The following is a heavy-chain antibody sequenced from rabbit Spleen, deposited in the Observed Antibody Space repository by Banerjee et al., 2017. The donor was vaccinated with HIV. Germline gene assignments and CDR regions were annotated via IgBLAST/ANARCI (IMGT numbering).Heavy chain of an antibody. Sequence: QEQLEESGGGLVRPEGSLKLSCTASGFSFSDRDVMCWVRQAPGKGLEWIACIEAGSSGFTYFASWAKGRFTISRTSSTTVTLQMTSLTAADTATYFCARDTSSSFSSYGMDLWGPGTLVTVS. CDR1: GFSFSDRDV. V-gene: IGHV1S45*01. J-gene: IGHJ6*01. D-gene: IGHD1-1*01. CDR2: IEAGSSGFT. CDR3: ARDTSSSFSSYGMDL.